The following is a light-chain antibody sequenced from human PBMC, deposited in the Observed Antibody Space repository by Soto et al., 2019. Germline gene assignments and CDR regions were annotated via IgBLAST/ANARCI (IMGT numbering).Light chain of an antibody. CDR2: GAS. J-gene: IGKJ4*01. CDR3: QQRSNWPLT. CDR1: QSVSNY. Sequence: GARATLSCRASQSVSNYLAWYQQKPGQAPRLLIYGASSRATGVPDRFSASGSGTDFTLTISSLEPEDFALYYCQQRSNWPLTFGGGTKVDIK. V-gene: IGKV3-11*01.